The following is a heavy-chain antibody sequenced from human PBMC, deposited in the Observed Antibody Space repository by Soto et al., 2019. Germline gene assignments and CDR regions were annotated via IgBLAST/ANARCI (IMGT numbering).Heavy chain of an antibody. Sequence: QVQLVESGGGVAQPGRSLRLSCAASGFTFSSYGMHWVRQAPGKGLEWVAVISYDGRNKYYADAVKGRFTISRDNSKNTLYLQMSSLRAEDTAVYYCVKDGSSGWPYFYDMDVWGQGTTVTVSS. CDR3: VKDGSSGWPYFYDMDV. D-gene: IGHD6-19*01. CDR1: GFTFSSYG. CDR2: ISYDGRNK. J-gene: IGHJ6*02. V-gene: IGHV3-30*18.